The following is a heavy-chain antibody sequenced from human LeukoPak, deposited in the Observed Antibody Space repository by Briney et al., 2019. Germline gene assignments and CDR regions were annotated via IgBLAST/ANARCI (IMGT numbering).Heavy chain of an antibody. CDR1: GFTFSSYA. CDR2: ISYDGSNK. J-gene: IGHJ6*02. CDR3: ARVGQQLDRGYYYYGMDV. Sequence: PGRSLRLSCAASGFTFSSYAMHWVHQAPGKGLEWVAVISYDGSNKYYADSVKGRFTISRDNSKNTLYLQMNSLRAEDTAVYYCARVGQQLDRGYYYYGMDVWGQGTTVTVSS. V-gene: IGHV3-30-3*01. D-gene: IGHD6-13*01.